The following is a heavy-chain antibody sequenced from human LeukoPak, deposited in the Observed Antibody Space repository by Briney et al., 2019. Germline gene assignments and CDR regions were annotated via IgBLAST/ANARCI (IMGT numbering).Heavy chain of an antibody. Sequence: GGSLRLSCAASGFTVSSNFMSWVRQAPGKGLEWISVIYAACTTFYIDSVKGRFTISRDNSKNTLFLQMNSLRVEDTAVYYCASTIWFGTPRMDSWGQGTLVTVSS. CDR1: GFTVSSNF. CDR3: ASTIWFGTPRMDS. CDR2: IYAACTT. J-gene: IGHJ4*02. V-gene: IGHV3-53*01. D-gene: IGHD3-10*01.